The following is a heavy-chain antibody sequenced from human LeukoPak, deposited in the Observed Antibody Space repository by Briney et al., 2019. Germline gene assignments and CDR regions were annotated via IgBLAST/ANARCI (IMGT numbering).Heavy chain of an antibody. CDR3: ARSYDILTGYYEGNTMGTDY. CDR1: GYTFTGYY. Sequence: ASVKVSCKASGYTFTGYYMHWVRQAPGQGLEWMGWINPNSGGTNYAQKFQGRVTMTRDTSISTAYMELSRLRSDDTAVYYCARSYDILTGYYEGNTMGTDYWGQGTLVTVSS. V-gene: IGHV1-2*02. CDR2: INPNSGGT. D-gene: IGHD3-9*01. J-gene: IGHJ4*02.